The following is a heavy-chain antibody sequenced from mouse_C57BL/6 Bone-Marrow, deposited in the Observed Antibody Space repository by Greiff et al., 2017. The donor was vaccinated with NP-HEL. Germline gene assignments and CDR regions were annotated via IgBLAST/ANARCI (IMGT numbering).Heavy chain of an antibody. V-gene: IGHV3-6*01. CDR1: GYSITSGYY. CDR2: ISYDGSN. Sequence: VQLKESGPGLVKPSQSVSLTCYVTGYSITSGYYWNWIRQFPGNKLEWMGYISYDGSNNYNPSLKNRISITRDTSKNQFFLKLNSVTTEDTATYYCARAFDYWGQGTTLTVSS. J-gene: IGHJ2*01. CDR3: ARAFDY.